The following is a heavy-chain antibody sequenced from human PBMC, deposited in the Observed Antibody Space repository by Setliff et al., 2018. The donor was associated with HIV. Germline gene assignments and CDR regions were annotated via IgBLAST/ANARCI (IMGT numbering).Heavy chain of an antibody. J-gene: IGHJ3*02. D-gene: IGHD3-16*01. CDR2: IITVFGAA. CDR3: ARSGTHLEESRGSSAWVSAAFDI. Sequence: KVSCKASGGTLNSYAINWVRQAPGQGLEWMGGIITVFGAANYAQKFQGRVTITADESTSTAYMDLSSLRSEDTAVYYCARSGTHLEESRGSSAWVSAAFDIWGQGTMGT. V-gene: IGHV1-69*01. CDR1: GGTLNSYA.